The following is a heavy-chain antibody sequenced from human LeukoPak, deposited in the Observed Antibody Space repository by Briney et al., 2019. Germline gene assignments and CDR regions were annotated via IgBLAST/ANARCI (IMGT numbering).Heavy chain of an antibody. CDR2: ISYDGSNK. CDR3: ANLTISVGGVGY. V-gene: IGHV3-30*18. CDR1: GFTFSSYG. Sequence: GGSLRLSCAASGFTFSSYGMHWVRQAPGKGLEWVAVISYDGSNKYYADSVKGRFTISRDNSKNTLYLQMNSLRAEDTAVYYCANLTISVGGVGYWGQGTLVTVSS. D-gene: IGHD3-16*01. J-gene: IGHJ4*02.